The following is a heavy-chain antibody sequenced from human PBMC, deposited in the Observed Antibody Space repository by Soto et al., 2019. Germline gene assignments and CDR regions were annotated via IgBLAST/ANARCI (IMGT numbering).Heavy chain of an antibody. D-gene: IGHD1-1*01. CDR1: GGSFSGYY. CDR2: INHSGST. J-gene: IGHJ5*02. Sequence: SETLSLTCAVYGGSFSGYYWSWIRQPPGKGLEWIGEINHSGSTNYNPSLKSRVTMSIDTSKNQFSLKLRSVVAADTAMYYCAKNETTRPWFAPWGQGTLVTVSS. V-gene: IGHV4-34*09. CDR3: AKNETTRPWFAP.